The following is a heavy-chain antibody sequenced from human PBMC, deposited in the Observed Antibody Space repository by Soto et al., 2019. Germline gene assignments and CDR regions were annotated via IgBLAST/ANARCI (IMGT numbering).Heavy chain of an antibody. CDR1: GFTFNTYS. D-gene: IGHD3-16*02. Sequence: PGGSLRLSCEASGFTFNTYSMHWVRQPPGKGLEWLAAIWYDGTQKYYADSVKGRFIISRDNSKKTLYLEMNSLRAEDTAVYYCAGALDLPPYYYFYGMDVWGQGTTVTVSS. CDR2: IWYDGTQK. CDR3: AGALDLPPYYYFYGMDV. J-gene: IGHJ6*02. V-gene: IGHV3-33*01.